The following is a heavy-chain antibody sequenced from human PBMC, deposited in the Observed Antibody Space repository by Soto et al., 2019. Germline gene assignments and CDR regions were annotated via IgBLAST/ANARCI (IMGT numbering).Heavy chain of an antibody. V-gene: IGHV3-48*03. CDR3: ARDQAAGSFFPYYCGMDV. Sequence: GGSLRLSCATSGFTFSSYEMNWVRQAPGQALEWVSYISSSGSTIYYADSVKGRFTISRDNAKNSLYLQMDSLRAEDTAVYYCARDQAAGSFFPYYCGMDVWGQGTTVTVSS. D-gene: IGHD6-13*01. CDR2: ISSSGSTI. CDR1: GFTFSSYE. J-gene: IGHJ6*02.